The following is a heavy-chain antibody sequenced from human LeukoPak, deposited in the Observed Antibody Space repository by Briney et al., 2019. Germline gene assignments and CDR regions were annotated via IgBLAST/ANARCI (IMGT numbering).Heavy chain of an antibody. CDR1: GFTVSSNY. CDR3: ARERLAYGGYFDY. J-gene: IGHJ4*02. CDR2: IYSGGST. D-gene: IGHD4-23*01. V-gene: IGHV3-53*01. Sequence: GGSLRLSCAASGFTVSSNYMSWVRQAPGKGLEWVSVIYSGGSTYYADSVKGRFTISRDNSKNTLYLQMNSLRAEDTAVYYCARERLAYGGYFDYWGQGTLVTVSS.